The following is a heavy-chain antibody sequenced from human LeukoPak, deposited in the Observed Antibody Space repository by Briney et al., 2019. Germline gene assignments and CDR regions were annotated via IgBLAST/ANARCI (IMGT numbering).Heavy chain of an antibody. Sequence: ASVKVSCKASGGTFSSYAISWVRQAPGQGLEWMGWINPNSGGTNYAQKFQGRVTMTRDTSISTAYMELSRLRSDDTAVYYCARDISSRFGVVIFWGQGTLVTVSS. V-gene: IGHV1-2*02. CDR2: INPNSGGT. CDR3: ARDISSRFGVVIF. J-gene: IGHJ4*02. CDR1: GGTFSSYA. D-gene: IGHD3-3*01.